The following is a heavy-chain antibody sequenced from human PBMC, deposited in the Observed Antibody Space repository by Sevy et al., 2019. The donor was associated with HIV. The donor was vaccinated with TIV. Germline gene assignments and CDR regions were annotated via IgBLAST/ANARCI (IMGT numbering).Heavy chain of an antibody. CDR1: GDAFSGHH. CDR2: INPKSGGT. J-gene: IGHJ4*02. Sequence: ASVKVSCKVSGDAFSGHHMHWVRQAPGQGLEWVGWINPKSGGTNYAQNFQGRVTVTRDTSITTVYLELNRLTSDDTAVYYCARHTNFHFDYWCQGTLVTVSS. V-gene: IGHV1-2*02. CDR3: ARHTNFHFDY.